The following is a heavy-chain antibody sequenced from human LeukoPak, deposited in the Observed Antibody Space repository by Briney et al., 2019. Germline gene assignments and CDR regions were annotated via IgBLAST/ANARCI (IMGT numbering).Heavy chain of an antibody. D-gene: IGHD1-7*01. CDR3: ARELELQNAFDI. J-gene: IGHJ3*02. Sequence: ASVKVSCKASGYSFSAYYMHWVRQAPGQGLEWMGWMNPNSGNTGYAQKFQGRVTMTRNTSISTAYMELSSLRSEDTAVYYCARELELQNAFDIWGQGTMVTVSS. CDR1: GYSFSAYY. CDR2: MNPNSGNT. V-gene: IGHV1-8*02.